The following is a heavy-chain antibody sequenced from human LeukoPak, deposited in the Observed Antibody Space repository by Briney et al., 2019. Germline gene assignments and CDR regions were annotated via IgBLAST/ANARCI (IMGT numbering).Heavy chain of an antibody. Sequence: KPGGSLRLSCAASGFTFSYYEMNWVRQPPGKGLEWIGNIHHSGTTYYSPSLKSRVTISIDTSKTQFSLKLNSVTAADTAVYYCSRRRGGSAWYDYWGQGTLVTVSS. CDR2: IHHSGTT. V-gene: IGHV4-34*01. CDR1: GFTFSYYE. D-gene: IGHD6-19*01. J-gene: IGHJ4*02. CDR3: SRRRGGSAWYDY.